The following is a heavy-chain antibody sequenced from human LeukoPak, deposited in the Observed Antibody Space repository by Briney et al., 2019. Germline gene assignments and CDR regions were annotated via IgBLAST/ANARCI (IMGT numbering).Heavy chain of an antibody. V-gene: IGHV3-7*01. Sequence: GGSLRLSCAASGFTFSSYAMSWVRQAPGKGLAWVANIKQDGSEKYYVDSVKGRFTISRDNARNSLYLQMNSLRAEDTAIFYCARVNPLMAPGAFDIWGQGTMVAVSS. CDR1: GFTFSSYA. CDR3: ARVNPLMAPGAFDI. CDR2: IKQDGSEK. D-gene: IGHD2-8*01. J-gene: IGHJ3*02.